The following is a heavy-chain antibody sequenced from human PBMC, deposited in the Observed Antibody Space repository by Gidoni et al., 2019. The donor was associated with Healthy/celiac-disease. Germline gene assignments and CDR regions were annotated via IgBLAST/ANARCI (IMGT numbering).Heavy chain of an antibody. CDR3: AKEAVEVATIMDY. J-gene: IGHJ4*02. Sequence: YGDSVKGRFTISRDNSKNTLYLQMNSLRAEDTAVYYCAKEAVEVATIMDYWGQGTLVTVSS. D-gene: IGHD5-12*01. V-gene: IGHV3-23*01.